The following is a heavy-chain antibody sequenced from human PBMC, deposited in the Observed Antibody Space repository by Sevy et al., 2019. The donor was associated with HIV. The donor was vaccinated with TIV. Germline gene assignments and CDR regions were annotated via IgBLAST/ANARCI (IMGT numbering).Heavy chain of an antibody. J-gene: IGHJ4*02. CDR3: ARHALFTIIGLLIGPKMYYFDN. D-gene: IGHD3-3*01. V-gene: IGHV4-39*01. CDR1: GDSITNNHYF. Sequence: SETLSLTCTVSGDSITNNHYFWGWIRQSPGKGLEWIGNINYSGSTDYNPSLKSRVTISVDTPNNQFSLKLNSVTAADTAVYYCARHALFTIIGLLIGPKMYYFDNWGQGTLVTVSS. CDR2: INYSGST.